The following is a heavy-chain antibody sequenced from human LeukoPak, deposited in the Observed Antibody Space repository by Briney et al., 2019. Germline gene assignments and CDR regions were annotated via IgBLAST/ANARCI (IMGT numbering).Heavy chain of an antibody. J-gene: IGHJ4*02. V-gene: IGHV4-4*02. CDR2: INHSGST. CDR1: GGSISSSNW. CDR3: ARIFGPSYYYDEDY. Sequence: SETLSLTCAVSGGSISSSNWWSWVRQPPGKGLEWIGEINHSGSTNYNPSLKSRVTISVDTSKNQFSLKLSSVTAADTAVYYCARIFGPSYYYDEDYWGQGTLVTVSS. D-gene: IGHD3-22*01.